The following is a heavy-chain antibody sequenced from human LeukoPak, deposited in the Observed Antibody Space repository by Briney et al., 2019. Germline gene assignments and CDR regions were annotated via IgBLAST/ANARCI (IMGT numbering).Heavy chain of an antibody. CDR2: INPNSGGT. CDR3: ARDHTSSGYMYYFDY. CDR1: GYTFTVYY. Sequence: ASVKVSCKASGYTFTVYYMHWVRQAPGQGLEWMGWINPNSGGTNYAQKFQGWVTMTRDTSISTAYMELSRLRSDDTAVYYCARDHTSSGYMYYFDYWGQGTLVTVSS. J-gene: IGHJ4*02. D-gene: IGHD3-22*01. V-gene: IGHV1-2*04.